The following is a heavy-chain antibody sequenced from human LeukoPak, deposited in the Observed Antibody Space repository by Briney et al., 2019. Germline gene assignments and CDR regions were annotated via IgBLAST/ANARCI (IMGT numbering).Heavy chain of an antibody. CDR1: GYTFTGYY. J-gene: IGHJ4*02. V-gene: IGHV1-2*02. D-gene: IGHD2-2*01. Sequence: RASVKVSCKASGYTFTGYYMHWVRQAPGQGLEWMGWINPNSGGTNCAQKFQGRVTMTRDTSISTAYMELSRLRSDDTAVYYCARNQGYCSSTSCPHDDYWGQGTLVTVSS. CDR3: ARNQGYCSSTSCPHDDY. CDR2: INPNSGGT.